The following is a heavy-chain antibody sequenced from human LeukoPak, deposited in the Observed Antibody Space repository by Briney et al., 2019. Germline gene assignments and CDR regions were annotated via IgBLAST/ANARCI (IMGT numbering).Heavy chain of an antibody. V-gene: IGHV3-69-1*01. CDR2: IGRGVT. J-gene: IGHJ4*02. CDR1: GGSISSYY. Sequence: ASETLSLTCTVSGGSISSYYWSWVRQAPGKGLEWVSHIGRGVTYADSVKGRFTISRDNTKNSVYLQMDSLRAEDTAVYYCAKEVNDILTGYYTLFDYWGQGTLVTVSS. CDR3: AKEVNDILTGYYTLFDY. D-gene: IGHD3-9*01.